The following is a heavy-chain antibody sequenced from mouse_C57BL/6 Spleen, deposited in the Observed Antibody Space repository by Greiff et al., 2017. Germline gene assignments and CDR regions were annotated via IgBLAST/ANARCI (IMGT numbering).Heavy chain of an antibody. CDR1: GFTFSSYA. J-gene: IGHJ3*01. D-gene: IGHD3-3*01. CDR3: ARGGQVAH. Sequence: DVMLVESGGGLVKPGGSLKLSCAASGFTFSSYAMSWVRQTPEKRLEWVATISDGGSYTYYPDNVKGRFPISRDNAKNNLYLQMSHLKSEDTAMYYCARGGQVAHCGQGTLVTVSA. CDR2: ISDGGSYT. V-gene: IGHV5-4*03.